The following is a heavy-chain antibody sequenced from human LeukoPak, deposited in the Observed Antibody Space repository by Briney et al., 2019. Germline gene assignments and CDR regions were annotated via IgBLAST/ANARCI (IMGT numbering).Heavy chain of an antibody. V-gene: IGHV4-31*03. Sequence: PPQTLSLTCTVSGDSISSAGYSWTWIRQPPGKGLQWIGYISYSGNTYYSPSLKSRVSISLDASKNQFSLKLTSVTAADTATYFCARDVLVTSSPDAFDIWGQGTMVTVSS. CDR2: ISYSGNT. J-gene: IGHJ3*02. CDR1: GDSISSAGYS. CDR3: ARDVLVTSSPDAFDI. D-gene: IGHD2-21*02.